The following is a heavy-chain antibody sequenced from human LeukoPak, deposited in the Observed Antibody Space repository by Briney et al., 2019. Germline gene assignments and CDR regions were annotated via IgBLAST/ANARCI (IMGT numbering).Heavy chain of an antibody. Sequence: PGGSLRLSCAASGFTFSSYGMHWVRQAPGKGLEWVAVISYDGSNKYYADSVKGRFTISRDNSKNTLYLQMNSLRAEDTAVYYCAKVDRPMIDDPPWGYFQHWGQGTLVTVSS. D-gene: IGHD3-22*01. V-gene: IGHV3-30*18. CDR1: GFTFSSYG. CDR2: ISYDGSNK. J-gene: IGHJ1*01. CDR3: AKVDRPMIDDPPWGYFQH.